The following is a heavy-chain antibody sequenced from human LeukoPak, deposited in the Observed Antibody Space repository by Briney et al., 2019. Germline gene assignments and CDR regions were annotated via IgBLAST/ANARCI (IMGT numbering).Heavy chain of an antibody. J-gene: IGHJ6*03. CDR2: IYYSGST. Sequence: KPSETLSLTCTVSGGSISSYYWSWIRQPPGKGLEWIGYIYYSGSTNYNPSLKSRVTISVDTSKNQFSLKLSSVTAADTAVYYCARRGGGHYMDVWGKGTTVTVSS. CDR3: ARRGGGHYMDV. D-gene: IGHD4-23*01. CDR1: GGSISSYY. V-gene: IGHV4-59*08.